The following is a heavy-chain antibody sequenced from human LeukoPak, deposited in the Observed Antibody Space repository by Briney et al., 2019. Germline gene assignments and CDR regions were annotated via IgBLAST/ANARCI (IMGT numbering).Heavy chain of an antibody. CDR3: AKDHYDILTGYYRS. J-gene: IGHJ5*02. CDR1: GFTFDDYA. Sequence: GGSLRLSCAASGFTFDDYAMHWVRQAPGKGLEWVSGISWNSGSIGYADSVKGRFTISRDNAKNSLYLQMNSLRAEDTALYYCAKDHYDILTGYYRSWGQGTLVTVSS. D-gene: IGHD3-9*01. V-gene: IGHV3-9*01. CDR2: ISWNSGSI.